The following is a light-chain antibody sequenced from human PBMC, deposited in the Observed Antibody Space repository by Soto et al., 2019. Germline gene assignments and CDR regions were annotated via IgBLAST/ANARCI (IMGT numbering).Light chain of an antibody. CDR3: ASYRSPTII. Sequence: QSALTQPASLSGSRGQSVTISCTGTSTDVGCQIYVSWYQHQADKAPRLLIYEVGNRPSGVSKRFSGSKSGNTASLTISGLQAEEEAVYYCASYRSPTIIFGGGTKVTVL. J-gene: IGLJ2*01. CDR1: STDVGCQIY. V-gene: IGLV2-14*01. CDR2: EVG.